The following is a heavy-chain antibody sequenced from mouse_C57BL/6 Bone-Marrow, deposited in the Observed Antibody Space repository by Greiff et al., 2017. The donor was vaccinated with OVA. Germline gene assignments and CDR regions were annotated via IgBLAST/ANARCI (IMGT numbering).Heavy chain of an antibody. V-gene: IGHV5-12*01. D-gene: IGHD1-1*01. J-gene: IGHJ2*01. CDR2: ISNGGGST. CDR3: ARHYYGSSYFDY. Sequence: EVQLVESGGGLVQPGGSLKLSCAASGFTFSDYYMYWVRQTPEKRLEWVAYISNGGGSTYYPDTVKGRFTISSDNAKNTLYLQMSRLKSEDTAMYYCARHYYGSSYFDYWGQGTTLTVSS. CDR1: GFTFSDYY.